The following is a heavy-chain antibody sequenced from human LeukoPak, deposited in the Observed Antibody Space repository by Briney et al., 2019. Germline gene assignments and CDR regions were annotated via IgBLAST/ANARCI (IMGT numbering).Heavy chain of an antibody. Sequence: GASVKVSCKASGGTFSSYAISWVRQAPGQGLEWMGGVIPIFGTANYAQKFQGRVTITADESTSTAYMELSSLRSEDTAVYYCARDNEAAGVDYWGQGTLVTVSS. CDR3: ARDNEAAGVDY. J-gene: IGHJ4*02. CDR2: VIPIFGTA. V-gene: IGHV1-69*13. CDR1: GGTFSSYA. D-gene: IGHD6-25*01.